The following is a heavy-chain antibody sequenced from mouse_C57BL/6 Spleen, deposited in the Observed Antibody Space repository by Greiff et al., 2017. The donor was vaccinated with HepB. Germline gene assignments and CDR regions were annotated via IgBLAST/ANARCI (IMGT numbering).Heavy chain of an antibody. CDR3: AIVDYCGWGFAY. V-gene: IGHV14-2*01. CDR2: IDPEDGET. CDR1: GFNIKDYY. D-gene: IGHD1-1*01. J-gene: IGHJ3*01. Sequence: EVQLQQSGAELVKPGASVKLSCTASGFNIKDYYMHWVKQRTEQGLEWIGRIDPEDGETKYAQKFQGKATITADTSSNTAYLQLSSLTSEDTAVYYCAIVDYCGWGFAYWGQGTLVTGSA.